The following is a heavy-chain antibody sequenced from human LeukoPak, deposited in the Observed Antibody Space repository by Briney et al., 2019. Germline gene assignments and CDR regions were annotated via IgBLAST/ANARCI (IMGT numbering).Heavy chain of an antibody. J-gene: IGHJ6*02. Sequence: SETLSLTCSISGGSMSRFYWTWIRQSPGKGLEWIGYVHNTGGTNYNPSLKSRVTIAVDTSKNQFSLKLSSVVAADTAVYYCARGSGIVGAYFYYYGLDVWGQGTTVTVSS. CDR1: GGSMSRFY. CDR3: ARGSGIVGAYFYYYGLDV. V-gene: IGHV4-59*01. CDR2: VHNTGGT. D-gene: IGHD1-26*01.